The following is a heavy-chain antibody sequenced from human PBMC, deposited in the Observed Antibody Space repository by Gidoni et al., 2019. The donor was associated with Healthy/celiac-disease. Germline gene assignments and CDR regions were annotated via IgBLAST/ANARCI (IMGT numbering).Heavy chain of an antibody. J-gene: IGHJ6*02. CDR3: ARDYYYYYGMDV. Sequence: QVQLVQSGAEVKKPGSSVTVSCKASGGTFSSYAISWVRQAPGQGLEWMGRIIPILGIANYAQKFQGRVTITADKSTSTAYMELSSLRSEDTAVYYCARDYYYYYGMDVWGQGTTVTVSS. CDR1: GGTFSSYA. V-gene: IGHV1-69*09. CDR2: IIPILGIA.